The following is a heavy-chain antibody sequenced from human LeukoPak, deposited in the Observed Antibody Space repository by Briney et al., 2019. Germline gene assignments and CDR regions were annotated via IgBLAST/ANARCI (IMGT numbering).Heavy chain of an antibody. CDR3: AREDTAMVTDGAFDI. J-gene: IGHJ3*02. Sequence: ASVKVSCKASGYTFTGYYMHWVRQAPGQGLEWMGWINPNSGGTNYAQKFQGRVTMTRDMSTSTVYMELSSLRSEDTAVYYCAREDTAMVTDGAFDIWGQGTMVTVSS. CDR1: GYTFTGYY. D-gene: IGHD5-18*01. CDR2: INPNSGGT. V-gene: IGHV1-2*02.